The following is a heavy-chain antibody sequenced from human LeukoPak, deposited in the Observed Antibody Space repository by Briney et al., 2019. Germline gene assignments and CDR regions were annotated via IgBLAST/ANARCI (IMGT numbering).Heavy chain of an antibody. CDR3: ERDHGNDLWSDYLD. CDR1: GFTFSSYW. Sequence: GGSLRLSCAASGFTFSSYWMSWVRQAPGKGLEWVAVIKEGGSEKYYVDSVKGRFTISRDNAKNSLYLQMNSLRAEDTAVYYCERDHGNDLWSDYLDWAQGDLVPVSS. D-gene: IGHD3-3*01. V-gene: IGHV3-7*03. J-gene: IGHJ1*01. CDR2: IKEGGSEK.